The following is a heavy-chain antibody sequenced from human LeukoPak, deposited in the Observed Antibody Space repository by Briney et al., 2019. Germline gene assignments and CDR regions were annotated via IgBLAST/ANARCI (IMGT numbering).Heavy chain of an antibody. V-gene: IGHV3-21*01. D-gene: IGHD1-1*01. J-gene: IGHJ6*03. Sequence: GGSLRLSCGASGFYFSGYSMNWVRQAPGKGLEWVASINSGSTYMYYGDSVKGRFTISKDNAKNSLHLQMDSLRVEDTAVYFCARVEATTGRNYHYYYMDVWGKGTTVTVSS. CDR2: INSGSTYM. CDR3: ARVEATTGRNYHYYYMDV. CDR1: GFYFSGYS.